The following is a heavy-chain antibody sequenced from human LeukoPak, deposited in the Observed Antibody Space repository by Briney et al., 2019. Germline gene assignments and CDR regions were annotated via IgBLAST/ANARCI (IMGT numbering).Heavy chain of an antibody. J-gene: IGHJ4*02. D-gene: IGHD3-22*01. Sequence: SETLSLTCTASGGSISSYYWSWIRQPAGKGLEWIGRIYTSGSTNYNPSLKSRVTMSVDTSKNQFSLKLSSVTAADTAVYYCARDTPYYDSSGYQTLFDYWGLGTLVTVSS. CDR3: ARDTPYYDSSGYQTLFDY. CDR1: GGSISSYY. V-gene: IGHV4-4*07. CDR2: IYTSGST.